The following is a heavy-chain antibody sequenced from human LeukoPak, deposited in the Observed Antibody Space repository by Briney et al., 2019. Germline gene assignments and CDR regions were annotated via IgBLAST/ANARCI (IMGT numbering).Heavy chain of an antibody. V-gene: IGHV3-23*01. CDR2: ISGSGGST. D-gene: IGHD1-1*01. Sequence: GGSLRLSCAASGFTFSSYAMGWVRQAPGKGLEWVSAISGSGGSTYYADSVKGRFTIYRDNSQNTLYLQMNSLRAEDTAVYYCAKGRRDWNDVYDYWGQGTLVTVSS. CDR3: AKGRRDWNDVYDY. J-gene: IGHJ4*02. CDR1: GFTFSSYA.